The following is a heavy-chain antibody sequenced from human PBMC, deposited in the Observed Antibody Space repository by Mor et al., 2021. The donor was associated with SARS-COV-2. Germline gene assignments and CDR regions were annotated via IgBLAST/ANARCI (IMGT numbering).Heavy chain of an antibody. CDR2: ISGSGGST. D-gene: IGHD6-19*01. Sequence: VSAISGSGGSTYYADSVKGRFTISRDNSKNTLYLQMNSLRAEDTAVYYCANGLDYWGQGTLVTVSS. J-gene: IGHJ4*02. CDR3: ANGLDY. V-gene: IGHV3-23*01.